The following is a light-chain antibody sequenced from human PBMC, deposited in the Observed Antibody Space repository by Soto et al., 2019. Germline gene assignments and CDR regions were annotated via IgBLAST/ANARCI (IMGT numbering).Light chain of an antibody. CDR1: LSDVGAYNY. J-gene: IGLJ1*01. V-gene: IGLV2-14*01. CDR2: EVT. CDR3: SSFTSRFTFV. Sequence: QSALTQPASVSGSPGQSIAISCTGTLSDVGAYNYVSWYQQHPGKAPKLMISEVTNRPPGVSDRFSGSKSGNTASLTISGLQAEDEADYYCSSFTSRFTFVFGTGTKVTVL.